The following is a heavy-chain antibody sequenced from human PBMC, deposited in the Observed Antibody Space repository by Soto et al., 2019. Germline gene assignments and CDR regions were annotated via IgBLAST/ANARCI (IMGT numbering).Heavy chain of an antibody. V-gene: IGHV3-49*03. D-gene: IGHD3-9*01. CDR3: ARDLASSDNDVFYGMDG. CDR2: IRSKAYGATT. Sequence: SGRSLRLSCVASGFTFGGYTMSWFRQAPGGGLEWVSFIRSKAYGATTEYAASVKGRFTISRDDSKSIAYLQMNSLKSEDTAVYYCARDLASSDNDVFYGMDGWGQGTPVTVPS. CDR1: GFTFGGYT. J-gene: IGHJ6*02.